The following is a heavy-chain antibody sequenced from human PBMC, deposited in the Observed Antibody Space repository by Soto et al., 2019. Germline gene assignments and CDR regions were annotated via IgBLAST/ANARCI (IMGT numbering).Heavy chain of an antibody. Sequence: QVQLQESGPGLVKPSETLSLTCTVSGGSISSYYWSWIRQPPGKGLEWIGYIYYTGSTNYNPTLKSRVTIPADTSKKQFSLELSSVTAADTAVYYRAKGGGTSSTSDWYFELWGRGALVTVSS. CDR1: GGSISSYY. CDR2: IYYTGST. D-gene: IGHD6-6*01. CDR3: AKGGGTSSTSDWYFEL. J-gene: IGHJ2*01. V-gene: IGHV4-59*01.